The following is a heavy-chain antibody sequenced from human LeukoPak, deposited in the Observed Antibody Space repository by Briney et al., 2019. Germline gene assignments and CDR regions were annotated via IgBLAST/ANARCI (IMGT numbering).Heavy chain of an antibody. CDR1: GGSFSGYY. J-gene: IGHJ4*02. Sequence: PSETLSLTCAVYGGSFSGYYWSWIRQPPGKGLEWIGEINHSGSTNYNPSLKSRVTISVDTSKNQFSLKLSSVTAADTAVYYCARRLGRVRYSGSYSGYYFDYWGQGTLVTVSS. CDR3: ARRLGRVRYSGSYSGYYFDY. CDR2: INHSGST. V-gene: IGHV4-34*01. D-gene: IGHD1-26*01.